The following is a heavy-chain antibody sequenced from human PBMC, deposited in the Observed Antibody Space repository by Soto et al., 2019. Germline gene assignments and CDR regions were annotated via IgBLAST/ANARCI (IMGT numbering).Heavy chain of an antibody. Sequence: QVQLVQSGTEVKKPGSSVKVSCKASGGTFSSYAISWVRQAPGQGLEWMGGIIPIFGTANYAQKFQGRVTITAGESTSTAYMELSSLRSEDTAVYYCATSPPTARSSGWFDPWGQGTLVTVSS. D-gene: IGHD2-21*02. CDR2: IIPIFGTA. CDR3: ATSPPTARSSGWFDP. CDR1: GGTFSSYA. V-gene: IGHV1-69*01. J-gene: IGHJ5*02.